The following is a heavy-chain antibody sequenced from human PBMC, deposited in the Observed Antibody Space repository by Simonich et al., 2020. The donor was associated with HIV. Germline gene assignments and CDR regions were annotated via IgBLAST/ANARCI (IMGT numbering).Heavy chain of an antibody. CDR1: GFSFTSYW. J-gene: IGHJ4*02. CDR2: IYPGDSDT. V-gene: IGHV5-51*03. CDR3: ARRPMVVKAYYVDY. Sequence: EVQLVQSGAEVKMPGESLKISCKGSGFSFTSYWIAWVRQMPGKGLEWIGHIYPGDSDTRYIPSFQGQVTIAADKSISTAYLQWSSLKASDTAMYYCARRPMVVKAYYVDYWGQGTLVTVSS. D-gene: IGHD2-15*01.